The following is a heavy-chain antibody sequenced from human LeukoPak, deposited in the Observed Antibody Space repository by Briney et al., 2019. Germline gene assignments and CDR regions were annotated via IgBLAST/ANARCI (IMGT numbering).Heavy chain of an antibody. V-gene: IGHV3-23*01. D-gene: IGHD3-3*01. Sequence: PGGSLRLSCAASGFTFSSYEMNWVRQAPGKGLEWVSAISGSGGSTYYADSVKGRFTISRGNSKNTLCLQMNSLRAEDAAVYYCAKMFGGGGPDWGQGTMVTVSS. CDR1: GFTFSSYE. J-gene: IGHJ3*01. CDR2: ISGSGGST. CDR3: AKMFGGGGPD.